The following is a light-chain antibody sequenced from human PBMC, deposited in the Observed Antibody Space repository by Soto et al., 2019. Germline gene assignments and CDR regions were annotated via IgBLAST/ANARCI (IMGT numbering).Light chain of an antibody. V-gene: IGKV3-15*01. CDR1: QSVGSA. CDR3: QQYKNWRPLT. J-gene: IGKJ4*01. Sequence: EIVMRLSPATLPVSPGETATLSCRASQSVGSAVAWYQHKPGQAPRLLIVGASIRATGVPGRFSGGGSGTEFALTISSLQSEDFAVYYCQQYKNWRPLTFGGGTTVEIK. CDR2: GAS.